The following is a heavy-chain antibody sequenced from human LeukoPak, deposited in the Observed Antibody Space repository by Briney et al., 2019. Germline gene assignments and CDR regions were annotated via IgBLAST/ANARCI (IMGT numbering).Heavy chain of an antibody. J-gene: IGHJ4*02. CDR1: GFTFSDYY. V-gene: IGHV3-15*01. D-gene: IGHD2/OR15-2a*01. Sequence: SGGSLRLSCAASGFTFSDYYMSWIRQAPGKGLEWLGRIKPNTDGGTAAYAAPVEDRFTISRDDLKGMLYLQMNSLKIEDTAVYYCATYPQNRHWGQGTLVTVSS. CDR2: IKPNTDGGTA. CDR3: ATYPQNRH.